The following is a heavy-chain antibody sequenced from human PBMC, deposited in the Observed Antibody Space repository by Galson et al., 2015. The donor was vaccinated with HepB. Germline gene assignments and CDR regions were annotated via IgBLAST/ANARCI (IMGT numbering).Heavy chain of an antibody. Sequence: SLRLSCAASGFTFSSYWMHWVRQAPGKGLVWVSRSNSDGSTTTYADSVKGRFTISRDNAKNTLYLQMNNLRAEDTAVYYCARVPLGVVPQSANWFDPWGQGTLVTVSS. CDR1: GFTFSSYW. CDR2: SNSDGSTT. V-gene: IGHV3-74*01. J-gene: IGHJ5*02. D-gene: IGHD3-16*01. CDR3: ARVPLGVVPQSANWFDP.